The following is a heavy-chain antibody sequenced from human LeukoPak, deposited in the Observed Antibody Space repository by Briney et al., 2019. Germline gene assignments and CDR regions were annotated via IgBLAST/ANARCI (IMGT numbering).Heavy chain of an antibody. D-gene: IGHD4-23*01. J-gene: IGHJ6*02. CDR3: ARKLEGKDYYYGMDV. V-gene: IGHV3-21*01. Sequence: GGFLRLSCAASGYTFSSYSMTWVRQAPGKGLEWVSSISSSSSYIYYADSVKGRFTISRDNAKNSLYLQMNSLRAEDTAVYYCARKLEGKDYYYGMDVWGQGTTVTVSS. CDR1: GYTFSSYS. CDR2: ISSSSSYI.